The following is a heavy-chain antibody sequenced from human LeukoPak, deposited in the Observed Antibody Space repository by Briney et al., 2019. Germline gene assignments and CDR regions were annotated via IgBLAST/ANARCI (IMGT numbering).Heavy chain of an antibody. Sequence: SETLSLTCTVSGGSISSSSYYWGWIRQPPGKGLEWIGSIYYSGSTYYNPSLKSRVTISVDTSKNQFSLKLSSVTAADTAVYYCARGAYGGVDYWGQGTLVTVSS. CDR1: GGSISSSSYY. V-gene: IGHV4-39*07. CDR2: IYYSGST. J-gene: IGHJ4*02. CDR3: ARGAYGGVDY. D-gene: IGHD4-23*01.